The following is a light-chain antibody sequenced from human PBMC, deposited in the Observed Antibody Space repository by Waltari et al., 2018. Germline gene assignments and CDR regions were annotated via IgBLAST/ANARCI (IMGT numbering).Light chain of an antibody. CDR3: QQYNNWPPA. Sequence: RVMTQSPATLSVSPGERATLSCRASQNVGSNLAWYQQKPGQAPRLLIHGASSRATGIPARFSGSGSGTAFTLTISSLQSEDFAVYYCQQYNNWPPAFGQGTKVEVK. CDR2: GAS. V-gene: IGKV3-15*01. J-gene: IGKJ1*01. CDR1: QNVGSN.